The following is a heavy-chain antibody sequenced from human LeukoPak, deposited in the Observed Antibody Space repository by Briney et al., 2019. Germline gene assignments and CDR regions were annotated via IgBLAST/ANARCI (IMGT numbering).Heavy chain of an antibody. CDR3: ARGYCSSTSCYGYFDY. J-gene: IGHJ4*02. CDR1: GYTFTSYY. V-gene: IGHV1-46*01. Sequence: ASVKVSCKASGYTFTSYYMHWVRQAPRQGLEWMGIINPSGGSTSYAQKFQGRVTMTRDTSTSTVYMELSSLRSEDTAVYYCARGYCSSTSCYGYFDYWGQGTLVTVSS. D-gene: IGHD2-2*01. CDR2: INPSGGST.